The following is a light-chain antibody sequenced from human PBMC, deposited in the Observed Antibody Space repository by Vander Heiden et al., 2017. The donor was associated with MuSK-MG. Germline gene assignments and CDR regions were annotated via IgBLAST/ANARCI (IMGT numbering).Light chain of an antibody. J-gene: IGLJ2*01. CDR1: SSDVGGYNY. CDR3: SSYTSSSTLDVV. V-gene: IGLV2-14*01. Sequence: ALTQPASVSGSPGQSLTISCTGTSSDVGGYNYVSWYQQHPGKAPKLMIYDVSNRPSGVSNRFSGSKSGNTASLTISGLQAEDEADDYCSSYTSSSTLDVVFGGGTKLTVL. CDR2: DVS.